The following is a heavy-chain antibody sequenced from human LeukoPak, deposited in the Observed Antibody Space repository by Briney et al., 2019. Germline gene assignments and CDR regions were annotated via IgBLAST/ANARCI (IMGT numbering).Heavy chain of an antibody. Sequence: ASVNVSCKVSGYTLTELSMHWVRQAPGKGPEWMGGFDPEDGETIYAQKFQGRVTMTEDTSTDTAYMELSSLRSEDTAVYYCATAGMITVTSYAFDIRGQGTMVTVSS. J-gene: IGHJ3*02. D-gene: IGHD4-17*01. CDR1: GYTLTELS. CDR3: ATAGMITVTSYAFDI. V-gene: IGHV1-24*01. CDR2: FDPEDGET.